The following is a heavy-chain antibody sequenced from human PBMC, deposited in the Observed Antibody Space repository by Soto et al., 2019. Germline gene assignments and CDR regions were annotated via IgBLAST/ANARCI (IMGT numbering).Heavy chain of an antibody. D-gene: IGHD3-22*01. J-gene: IGHJ4*02. CDR2: ISVYNGNT. V-gene: IGHV1-18*01. Sequence: QVKLVQSETEVKKPGASIKVSCKASGYSFATSGMTWVRQAPGQGLEWMGWISVYNGNTNYDQKLQDRVTMTTDTSTNTAYLEVRNLRSDDTAVYYCARAGQYYDASGYADWGPGTLVTVSS. CDR1: GYSFATSG. CDR3: ARAGQYYDASGYAD.